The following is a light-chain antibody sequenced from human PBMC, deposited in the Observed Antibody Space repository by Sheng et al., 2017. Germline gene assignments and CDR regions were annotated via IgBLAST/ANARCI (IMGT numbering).Light chain of an antibody. CDR2: GAS. J-gene: IGKJ1*01. V-gene: IGKV3-20*01. Sequence: EIVLTQSPDTLSVSPGERATLSCRASQSFSRSYLTWYQQKPGQAPRLLIYGASTRAAGVPDRFSGSGSGTDFTLTISRLEPEDFAVYYCQQYGSSLPWTFGQGTKVEI. CDR1: QSFSRSY. CDR3: QQYGSSLPWT.